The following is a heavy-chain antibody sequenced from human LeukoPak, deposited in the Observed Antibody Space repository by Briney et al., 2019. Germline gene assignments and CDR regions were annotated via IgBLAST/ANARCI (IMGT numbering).Heavy chain of an antibody. V-gene: IGHV5-51*01. CDR2: IYPGGSDT. Sequence: GESLKISCKASGYTFATYWIAWVRQMPGKGLGWMGIIYPGGSDTRYSSSFQGQVTISADKSINTAYLQWGSLKASDTAVYYCARRADVYSNAYDIWGQGTVLIVSS. J-gene: IGHJ3*02. CDR1: GYTFATYW. D-gene: IGHD5-24*01. CDR3: ARRADVYSNAYDI.